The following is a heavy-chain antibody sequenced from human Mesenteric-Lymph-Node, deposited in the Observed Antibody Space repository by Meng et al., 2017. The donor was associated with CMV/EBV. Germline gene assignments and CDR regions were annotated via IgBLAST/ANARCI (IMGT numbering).Heavy chain of an antibody. CDR1: GFMFSIYW. CDR2: IRHDGGEK. CDR3: VRSLVGGGSSVF. J-gene: IGHJ4*02. V-gene: IGHV3-7*01. D-gene: IGHD6-6*01. Sequence: GGSLRLSCEASGFMFSIYWMSWVRQAPGKGLEWVADIRHDGGEKYYVDSLKGRFTISRDNVKNSLYLEMNSLSAEDTAMYYCVRSLVGGGSSVFWGPGTLVTVSS.